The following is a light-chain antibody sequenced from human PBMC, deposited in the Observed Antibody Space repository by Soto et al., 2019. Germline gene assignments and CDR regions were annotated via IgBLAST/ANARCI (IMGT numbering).Light chain of an antibody. V-gene: IGKV3-20*01. CDR2: DVS. Sequence: EIVLTQSPGTLSLSPGERATLSCRASQSVRSSFFAWYQQKPGQAPRLLIYDVSVRATGIPDRFSGSGSGTDFTLTLNRLEPEDFAVYYWQQYADSVMYTLGQGNKLEIK. J-gene: IGKJ2*01. CDR3: QQYADSVMYT. CDR1: QSVRSSF.